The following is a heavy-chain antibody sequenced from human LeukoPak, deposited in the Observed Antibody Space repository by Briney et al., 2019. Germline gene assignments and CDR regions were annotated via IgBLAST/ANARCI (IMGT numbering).Heavy chain of an antibody. D-gene: IGHD2-8*01. CDR1: GFTFSIYW. J-gene: IGHJ4*02. Sequence: GGSLRLSCPASGFTFSIYWMSWVRQAPGKWLEWVANIKQDGSQKYHVHSVKGRFNISRDNAKNSLYLQMNSLRAEDTAVYYCASTTWFMDFDYWGQGTLVTVSS. CDR2: IKQDGSQK. CDR3: ASTTWFMDFDY. V-gene: IGHV3-7*01.